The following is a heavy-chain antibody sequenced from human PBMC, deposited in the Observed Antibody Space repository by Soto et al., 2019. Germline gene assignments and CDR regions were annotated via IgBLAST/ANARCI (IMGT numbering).Heavy chain of an antibody. V-gene: IGHV3-48*03. CDR3: ATTYRPNYYYYYGMDV. CDR2: ISSSGSTI. CDR1: GFTFSSYE. D-gene: IGHD4-4*01. Sequence: GGSLRLSCAASGFTFSSYEMNWVRQAPGKGLEWVSYISSSGSTIYYADSVKGRFTISRDNAKNPLYLQMNSLRTEDTAVYYCATTYRPNYYYYYGMDVWGQGTTVTVSS. J-gene: IGHJ6*02.